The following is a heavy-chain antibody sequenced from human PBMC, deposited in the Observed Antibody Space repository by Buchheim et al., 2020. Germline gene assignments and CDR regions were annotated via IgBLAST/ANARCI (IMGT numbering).Heavy chain of an antibody. CDR2: MDPSDGYT. CDR1: GYSFSSYW. Sequence: EVQLVQSGAEVKKPGESLRISCEGSGYSFSSYWITWVRQVPGKGLEWMGRMDPSDGYTNYSPSFQGHVTMSADKSVTTAYMQWSSLKASDTAIYFGARVRRGGSCPHFWG. CDR3: ARVRRGGSCPHF. V-gene: IGHV5-10-1*01. D-gene: IGHD2-15*01. J-gene: IGHJ2*01.